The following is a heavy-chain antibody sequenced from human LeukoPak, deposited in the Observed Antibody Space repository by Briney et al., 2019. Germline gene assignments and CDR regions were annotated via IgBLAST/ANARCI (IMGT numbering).Heavy chain of an antibody. CDR2: IKQDGSEK. Sequence: GGSLRLSCAASGFIFRSYWMSWVRQAPGKGLEWVANIKQDGSEKYYVDSVKGRFTISRDNAKNSLYLQMKSLRAEDTAVYYCASTSCSGFYRATYYFDYWGQGTLVAVSS. V-gene: IGHV3-7*01. CDR1: GFIFRSYW. CDR3: ASTSCSGFYRATYYFDY. D-gene: IGHD3-22*01. J-gene: IGHJ4*02.